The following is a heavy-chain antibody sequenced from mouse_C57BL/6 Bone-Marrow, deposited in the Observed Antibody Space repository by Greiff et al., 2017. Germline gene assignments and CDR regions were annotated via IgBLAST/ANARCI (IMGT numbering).Heavy chain of an antibody. Sequence: QVQLQQPGAELVMPGASVKLSCKASGYTFTSYWMHWVKQRPGQGLEWIGEIDPSDSYTNYNQKFKGKSTLTVDKSSSTAYMQLSSLTSEDSAVXYCARDRSGLAWFAYWGQGTLVTVSA. CDR1: GYTFTSYW. CDR3: ARDRSGLAWFAY. V-gene: IGHV1-69*01. CDR2: IDPSDSYT. D-gene: IGHD3-2*02. J-gene: IGHJ3*01.